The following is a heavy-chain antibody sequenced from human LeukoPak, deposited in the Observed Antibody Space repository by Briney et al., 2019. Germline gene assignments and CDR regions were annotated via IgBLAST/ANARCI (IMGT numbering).Heavy chain of an antibody. CDR3: AKGGLQTRNSYFAL. V-gene: IGHV3-23*01. CDR2: ISGSDVST. D-gene: IGHD5-18*01. CDR1: GFTFSNYT. Sequence: PGGSLTLSCAASGFTFSNYTMSWVRQAPGRGLEWVSAISGSDVSTFYADSVRGRFTIYRDNPNNTMYLERKSLRTDAAAVYYCAKGGLQTRNSYFALWGRGTLVTVSS. J-gene: IGHJ2*01.